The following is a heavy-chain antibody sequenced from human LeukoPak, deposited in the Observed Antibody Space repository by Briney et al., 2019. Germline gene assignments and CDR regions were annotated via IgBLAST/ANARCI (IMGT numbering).Heavy chain of an antibody. Sequence: PGGSLRLSCAASGFTFSSDWLNSARQGPGKGLEWVASINHNGNVTYYVDSVKGRFTISRDNAKNSLYLQMSNLRAEDTAVYFCARGGGLDVWGQGATVTVS. CDR2: INHNGNVT. CDR3: ARGGGLDV. CDR1: GFTFSSDW. V-gene: IGHV3-7*04. J-gene: IGHJ6*02.